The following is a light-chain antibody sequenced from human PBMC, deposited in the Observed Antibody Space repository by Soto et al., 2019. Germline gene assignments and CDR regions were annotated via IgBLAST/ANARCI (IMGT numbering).Light chain of an antibody. CDR1: SSDVGGYNY. CDR2: DVS. CDR3: CSYAGSYTFLLV. J-gene: IGLJ1*01. V-gene: IGLV2-11*01. Sequence: QSVLTKPRSVSLSPGQSVTISCTGTSSDVGGYNYVSWYQQHPGKAPKLMIYDVSKRPSGVPDRFSGSKSGNTASLTISGLQAEDEADYYCCSYAGSYTFLLVFGTGTKVTVL.